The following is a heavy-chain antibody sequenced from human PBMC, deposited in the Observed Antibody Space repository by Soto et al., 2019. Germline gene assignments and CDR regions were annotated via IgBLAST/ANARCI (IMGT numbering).Heavy chain of an antibody. D-gene: IGHD2-2*01. V-gene: IGHV3-74*01. CDR2: ITNDGSST. Sequence: EVQLVEAGGGLVQPGGSLRLSCAASVFNFSIYCMHWVRQSPGEVLVWVSRITNDGSSTTYADSLRGRFTISRDNAKNTLYLQMTSLRTEATPVYYCARNYAPSCWGQGAMDTVSS. J-gene: IGHJ4*02. CDR1: VFNFSIYC. CDR3: ARNYAPSC.